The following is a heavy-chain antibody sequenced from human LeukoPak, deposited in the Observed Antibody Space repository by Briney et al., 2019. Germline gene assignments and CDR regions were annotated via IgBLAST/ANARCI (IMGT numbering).Heavy chain of an antibody. CDR1: GFTFSTYV. Sequence: PGGSLRLSCAASGFTFSTYVMNWVRQAPGKGLEWVSTISDSGGSTYYADSVKGRFTISRDNSKSTLYPQMNSLRAEDTAVYYCGRYYVMDVWGQGTLVTVSS. CDR3: GRYYVMDV. V-gene: IGHV3-23*01. CDR2: ISDSGGST. J-gene: IGHJ6*02.